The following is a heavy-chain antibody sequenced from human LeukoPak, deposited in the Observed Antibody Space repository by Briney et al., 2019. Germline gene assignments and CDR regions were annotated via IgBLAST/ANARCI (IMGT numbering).Heavy chain of an antibody. V-gene: IGHV1-18*01. CDR1: GYTFTSYG. D-gene: IGHD1-26*01. CDR2: ISAYNGNT. J-gene: IGHJ3*02. CDR3: ARDKVGATIVLDAVDI. Sequence: GASVKVSCKASGYTFTSYGISWVRQAPGQGLEWMGWISAYNGNTNYAQKLQGRVTMTTDTSTSTAYMELRSLRSDDTAVYYCARDKVGATIVLDAVDIWCQGTMVTVAS.